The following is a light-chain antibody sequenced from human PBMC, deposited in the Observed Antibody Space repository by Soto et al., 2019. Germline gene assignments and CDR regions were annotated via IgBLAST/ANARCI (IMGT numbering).Light chain of an antibody. Sequence: DIQMTQSPSSLSASAGDRVTITCQASQDITSYLNWYQHKPGKAPKLLIYDASILEAGVPPRFSGSGSGTDFTLTISSLQPEDVATYYCQHCDYLPIFGPGTTVDFK. CDR2: DAS. CDR3: QHCDYLPI. J-gene: IGKJ3*01. V-gene: IGKV1-33*01. CDR1: QDITSY.